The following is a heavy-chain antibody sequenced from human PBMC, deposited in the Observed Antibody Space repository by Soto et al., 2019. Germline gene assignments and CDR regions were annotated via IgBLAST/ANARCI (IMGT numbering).Heavy chain of an antibody. D-gene: IGHD3-10*01. CDR1: GFTFSCYW. V-gene: IGHV3-53*01. Sequence: PGGSLILSCEGAGFTFSCYWMSWVRQAPGKGLEWVSVIYSGGSTYYADSVKGRFTISRDNSKNTLYLQMNSLRAEDTAVYYCARSIGTMVRGVAFDIWGQGTMVTVSS. J-gene: IGHJ3*02. CDR3: ARSIGTMVRGVAFDI. CDR2: IYSGGST.